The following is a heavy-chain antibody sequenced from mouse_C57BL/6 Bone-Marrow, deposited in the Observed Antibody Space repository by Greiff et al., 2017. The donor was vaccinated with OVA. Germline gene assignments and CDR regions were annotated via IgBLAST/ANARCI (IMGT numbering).Heavy chain of an antibody. CDR1: GYSITSGYY. CDR2: ISYDGSN. J-gene: IGHJ3*01. CDR3: AKDRGTDAFAY. D-gene: IGHD3-3*01. V-gene: IGHV3-6*01. Sequence: EVQLVESGPGLVKPSQSLSLTCSVTGYSITSGYYWNWIRQFPGNKLEWMGFISYDGSNNYNPSLNNPLTLTRDTSKNQSLLKLHTVTTEDTATYYCAKDRGTDAFAYWGQGTLVTVSA.